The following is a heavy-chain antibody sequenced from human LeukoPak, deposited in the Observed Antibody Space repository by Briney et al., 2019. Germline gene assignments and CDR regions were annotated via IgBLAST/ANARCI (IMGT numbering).Heavy chain of an antibody. CDR1: GFTFSTYA. V-gene: IGHV3-23*01. J-gene: IGHJ4*02. CDR2: VHGSGSDT. D-gene: IGHD5-12*01. Sequence: GGSLRLSCAASGFTFSTYAMSWVRQAPGKGLEWVSFVHGSGSDTYYADSVKGRFTISRDNSKNTLYLLMNSLSVEDTAIYYCAKTSRGNSGYDSPFDYWGQGTLVTVSS. CDR3: AKTSRGNSGYDSPFDY.